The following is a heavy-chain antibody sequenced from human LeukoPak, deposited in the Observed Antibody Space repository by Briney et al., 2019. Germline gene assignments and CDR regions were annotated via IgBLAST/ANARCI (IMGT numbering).Heavy chain of an antibody. CDR3: ARLVGATDPWFDP. J-gene: IGHJ5*02. D-gene: IGHD1-26*01. CDR1: GGSFSGYY. CDR2: INHSGST. Sequence: SETLSLTCAVYGGSFSGYYWSWIRQPPGKGLEWIGEINHSGSTNYNPSLKSRVTISVDTSKNQFSLKLSSVTAADTAVYYCARLVGATDPWFDPWGQGTRVTVSS. V-gene: IGHV4-34*01.